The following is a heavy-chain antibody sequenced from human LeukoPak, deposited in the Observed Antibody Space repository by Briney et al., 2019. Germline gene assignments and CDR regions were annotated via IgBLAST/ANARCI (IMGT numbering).Heavy chain of an antibody. CDR1: GFSLSTSGVG. Sequence: SGPTLVKPTQTITLTCTFSGFSLSTSGVGVGWIRQPPGKALEWLALIYWNDDKRYSPSLKSRLTITKDTSKNQVVLTMTNMDPVDTATYYCAHRGTFGGPKTCYFDYWGQGTLVTVSS. CDR3: AHRGTFGGPKTCYFDY. V-gene: IGHV2-5*01. CDR2: IYWNDDK. D-gene: IGHD3-16*01. J-gene: IGHJ4*02.